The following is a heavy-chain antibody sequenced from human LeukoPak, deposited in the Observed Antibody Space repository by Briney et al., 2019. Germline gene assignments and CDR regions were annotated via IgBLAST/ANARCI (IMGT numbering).Heavy chain of an antibody. Sequence: GGSLRLPCAASGFTFSSYGMHWVRQAPGKGLEWVAVISYDGSNKYYADSVKGRFTISRDNSKNTLYLQMNSLRAEDTAVYYCAKDPGYSSSWNYFDYWGQGTLVTVSS. J-gene: IGHJ4*02. CDR1: GFTFSSYG. CDR2: ISYDGSNK. CDR3: AKDPGYSSSWNYFDY. D-gene: IGHD6-13*01. V-gene: IGHV3-30*18.